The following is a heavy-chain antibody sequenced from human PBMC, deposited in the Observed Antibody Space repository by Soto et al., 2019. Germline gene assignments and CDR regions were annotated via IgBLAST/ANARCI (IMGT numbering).Heavy chain of an antibody. CDR1: GGSISSSSYY. CDR2: IYYSGST. V-gene: IGHV4-39*01. J-gene: IGHJ4*02. CDR3: ARHYGSGSYHIDY. Sequence: SETLSLTCTVSGGSISSSSYYWGWIRQPPGKGLEWIGSIYYSGSTYYNPSLKSRVTISVDTSKNQFSLKLSSVTAADTAVYYCARHYGSGSYHIDYWGQGTLVTVSS. D-gene: IGHD3-10*01.